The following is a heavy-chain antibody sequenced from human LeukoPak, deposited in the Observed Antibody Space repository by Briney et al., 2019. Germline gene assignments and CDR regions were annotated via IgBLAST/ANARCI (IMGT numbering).Heavy chain of an antibody. V-gene: IGHV1-24*01. D-gene: IGHD6-19*01. CDR3: ARANSGWSPNYFYHMDV. Sequence: ASVKVSCKVSGYTLTELSMHWVRQAPGKGLEWMGGFDPEDGETIYAQKFQGRVTMTEDTSTDTAYMELSSLRSDDTAVYYCARANSGWSPNYFYHMDVWGKGTTVTVSS. CDR2: FDPEDGET. J-gene: IGHJ6*03. CDR1: GYTLTELS.